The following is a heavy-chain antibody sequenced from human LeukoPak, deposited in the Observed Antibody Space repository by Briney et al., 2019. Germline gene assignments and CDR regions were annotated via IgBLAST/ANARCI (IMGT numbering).Heavy chain of an antibody. CDR3: ARHTYYYDSSGYYIDDY. J-gene: IGHJ4*02. D-gene: IGHD3-22*01. CDR1: GYTFTSYG. Sequence: ASVKVSCKASGYTFTSYGISWVRQAPGQGLEWMGWISAYNGNTNYAQKLQGRVTMTTDTSTSTAYMELRSLRSDDTAVYYCARHTYYYDSSGYYIDDYWGQGTLVTVSS. CDR2: ISAYNGNT. V-gene: IGHV1-18*01.